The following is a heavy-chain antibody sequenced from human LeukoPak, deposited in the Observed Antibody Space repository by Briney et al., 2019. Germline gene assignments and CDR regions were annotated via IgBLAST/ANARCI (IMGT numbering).Heavy chain of an antibody. CDR2: IYSGDST. Sequence: GGSLRLSCAASGFTVNSNYMTWVRQAPGMGLEWVSVIYSGDSTIYADSVKGRFNLTRDTSKNTLYLQMNSLRPEDTAVYYCAREATVTLGDAFDIWGQGTMVTVSS. D-gene: IGHD4-11*01. CDR3: AREATVTLGDAFDI. J-gene: IGHJ3*02. CDR1: GFTVNSNY. V-gene: IGHV3-66*01.